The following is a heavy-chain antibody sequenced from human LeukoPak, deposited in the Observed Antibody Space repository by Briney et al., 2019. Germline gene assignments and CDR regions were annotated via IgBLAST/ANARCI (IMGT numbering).Heavy chain of an antibody. J-gene: IGHJ6*02. Sequence: ASETLSLTCAVSGGSISSGGYSWSWIRQPPGKGLEWIGYIYHSGSTYYNPSLKSRVTISVDRSKNQFSLKLSSVTAADTAVYYCARAACGGDCYGYYYYGMDVWGQGTTVTVSS. CDR3: ARAACGGDCYGYYYYGMDV. CDR1: GGSISSGGYS. D-gene: IGHD2-21*02. V-gene: IGHV4-30-2*01. CDR2: IYHSGST.